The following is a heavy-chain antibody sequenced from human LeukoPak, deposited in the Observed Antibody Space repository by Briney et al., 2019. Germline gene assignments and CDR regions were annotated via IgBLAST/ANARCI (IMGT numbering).Heavy chain of an antibody. Sequence: SQTLSLTCTVSGGSNSSGDYYWSWIRQPPGKGLEWIGYIYYSGSTYYNPSLKSRVTISVDTSKNQFSLKLSSVTAADTAVYYCARERWFGELLSGDYWGQGTLVTVSS. D-gene: IGHD3-10*01. CDR1: GGSNSSGDYY. CDR2: IYYSGST. V-gene: IGHV4-30-4*01. CDR3: ARERWFGELLSGDY. J-gene: IGHJ4*02.